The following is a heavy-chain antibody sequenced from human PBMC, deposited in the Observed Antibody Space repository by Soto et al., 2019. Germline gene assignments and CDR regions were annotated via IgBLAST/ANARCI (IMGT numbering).Heavy chain of an antibody. CDR3: ARDLGGAFAS. Sequence: EVQLVESGGGSVQPGGSLRLSCAASGFTFSTFSMNWVRQAPGRGLEWISYISGGGGPISYADSVKGRFTISIDNAKNSLYLQMDSLTDEDTAVYYCARDLGGAFASWGQGTLVTVSS. J-gene: IGHJ4*02. D-gene: IGHD3-10*01. CDR2: ISGGGGPI. CDR1: GFTFSTFS. V-gene: IGHV3-48*02.